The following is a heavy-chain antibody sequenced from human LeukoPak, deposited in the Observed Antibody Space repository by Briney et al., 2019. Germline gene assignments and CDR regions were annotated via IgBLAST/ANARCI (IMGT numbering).Heavy chain of an antibody. J-gene: IGHJ4*02. V-gene: IGHV1-24*01. CDR1: GYTLTELS. D-gene: IGHD1-26*01. CDR2: FDPEDGET. CDR3: VTLMSGSYFM. Sequence: EASVKVSCKVSGYTLTELSMHWVRQAPGKGLEWMGGFDPEDGETIYAQKFQGRVTMTEDTSTDTAYMELSSLRSEDTAVYCCVTLMSGSYFMWGQGTLVTVSS.